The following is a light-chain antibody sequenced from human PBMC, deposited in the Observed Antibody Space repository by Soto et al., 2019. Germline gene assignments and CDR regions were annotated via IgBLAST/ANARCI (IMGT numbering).Light chain of an antibody. CDR1: SSNIGAGYD. Sequence: QAVLTQPPSVSGAPGQRVTISCTGSSSNIGAGYDVHWYQQLPGTAPKLLIYRNSNRPSGVPDRFSGSKSGTSASLAITGLQAGDEADYYCQSYDSSLSGSVFGGGTQLTVL. CDR2: RNS. V-gene: IGLV1-40*01. J-gene: IGLJ7*01. CDR3: QSYDSSLSGSV.